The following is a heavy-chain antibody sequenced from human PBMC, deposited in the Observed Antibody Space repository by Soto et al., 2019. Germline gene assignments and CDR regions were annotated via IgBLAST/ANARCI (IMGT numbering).Heavy chain of an antibody. V-gene: IGHV1-69*13. Sequence: GASVKVSCKASGGTFSSYAISWVRQAPGQGLEWMGGIIPIFGTANYAQKFQGRVTITADESTSTAYMELSSLRSEDTAVYYCAREERDYYDSSGYSDYWGQGTLVTVSS. J-gene: IGHJ4*02. CDR1: GGTFSSYA. D-gene: IGHD3-22*01. CDR3: AREERDYYDSSGYSDY. CDR2: IIPIFGTA.